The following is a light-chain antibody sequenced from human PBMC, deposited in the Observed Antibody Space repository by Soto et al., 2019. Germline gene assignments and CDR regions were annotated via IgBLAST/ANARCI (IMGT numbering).Light chain of an antibody. CDR3: CSYTTSNTRQIV. CDR1: SSEVGGYNY. V-gene: IGLV2-14*03. Sequence: SVLTQPASLSGSPGQSITISCTGTSSEVGGYNYVSWYQQHPGKAPKFMIYDVSSRPSGVSNRFSGSKSGNTASLTISGLQAEDEADYYCCSYTTSNTRQIVFGTGTKVTVL. CDR2: DVS. J-gene: IGLJ1*01.